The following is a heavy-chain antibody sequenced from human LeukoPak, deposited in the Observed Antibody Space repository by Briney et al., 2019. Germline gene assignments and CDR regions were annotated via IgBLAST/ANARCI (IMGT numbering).Heavy chain of an antibody. CDR2: IIPIFGTA. CDR3: ARGQHDYGDYRWFDP. J-gene: IGHJ5*02. V-gene: IGHV1-69*13. D-gene: IGHD4-17*01. CDR1: GGTFSSYA. Sequence: ASVKASCKASGGTFSSYAISWVRQAPGQGLEWMGGIIPIFGTANYAQKFQGRVTITADESTSTAYMELSSLRSEDTAVYYCARGQHDYGDYRWFDPWGQRTLVTVSS.